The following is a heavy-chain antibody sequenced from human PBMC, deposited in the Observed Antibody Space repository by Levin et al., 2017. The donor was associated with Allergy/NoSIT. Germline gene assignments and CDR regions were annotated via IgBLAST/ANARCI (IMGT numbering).Heavy chain of an antibody. Sequence: GGSLRLSCAASGFTFSNAWMSWVRQAPGKGLEWVANIKQDGTEKYYVDSVKGRFTISKDNAQNSVFLHMSSLTVEDTAVYFCARNWRSAFDFWGQGTRVTVSS. CDR3: ARNWRSAFDF. J-gene: IGHJ3*01. CDR2: IKQDGTEK. V-gene: IGHV3-7*04. CDR1: GFTFSNAW. D-gene: IGHD2-8*02.